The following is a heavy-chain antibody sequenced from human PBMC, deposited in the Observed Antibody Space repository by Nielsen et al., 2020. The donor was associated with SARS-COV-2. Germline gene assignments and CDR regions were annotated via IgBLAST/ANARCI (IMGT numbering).Heavy chain of an antibody. J-gene: IGHJ4*02. Sequence: GESLKISCAASGFTVSSNYMSWVRQAPGKGLEWVSVIYSGGSTYYADSVKGRFTISRDNSKNTLYLQMNSLRAEDTAVYYCAKLHSAMVRGVTSFTYFDYWGQGTLVTVSS. D-gene: IGHD3-10*01. CDR3: AKLHSAMVRGVTSFTYFDY. V-gene: IGHV3-53*01. CDR1: GFTVSSNY. CDR2: IYSGGST.